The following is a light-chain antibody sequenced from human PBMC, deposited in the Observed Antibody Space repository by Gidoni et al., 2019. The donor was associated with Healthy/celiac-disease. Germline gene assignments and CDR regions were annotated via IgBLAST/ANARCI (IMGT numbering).Light chain of an antibody. CDR1: QSVSSY. CDR2: DAS. Sequence: EIVLPPSPATLSLSPGERATLSCRASQSVSSYLAWYQQKPGQAPRLLIYDASNRATGIPARFSGSGSGTDFTLTISSLEPEDFAVYDCQQRSNWPPTLTFXGXTKVEIK. V-gene: IGKV3-11*01. J-gene: IGKJ4*01. CDR3: QQRSNWPPTLT.